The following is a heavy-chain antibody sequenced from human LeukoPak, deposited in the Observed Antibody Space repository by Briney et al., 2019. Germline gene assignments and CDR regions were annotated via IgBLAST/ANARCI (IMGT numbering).Heavy chain of an antibody. CDR1: GFIFYDYA. J-gene: IGHJ4*02. Sequence: PGGSLRLFCAASGFIFYDYAIHWVRHAPGKGLEWVSGISWNSGSIDYADYVKGRFTISRDNAKNSLYLQMNRLRAQDTALYSCAKDMRPFGVATFDYWGQGTLVTVSS. CDR3: AKDMRPFGVATFDY. CDR2: ISWNSGSI. D-gene: IGHD3-3*01. V-gene: IGHV3-9*01.